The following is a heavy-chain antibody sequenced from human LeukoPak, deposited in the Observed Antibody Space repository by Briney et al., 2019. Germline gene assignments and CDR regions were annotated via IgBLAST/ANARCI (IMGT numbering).Heavy chain of an antibody. CDR3: ARDMSITMVRGVNRDGEPFDY. CDR1: GHTFTSYY. D-gene: IGHD3-10*01. J-gene: IGHJ4*02. CDR2: INPSGGST. Sequence: ASVKVSCKASGHTFTSYYMHWVRQAPGQGLEWMGIINPSGGSTSYAQKFQGRVTMTRDTSTSTVYMELSSLRSEDTAVYYCARDMSITMVRGVNRDGEPFDYWGQGTLVTVSS. V-gene: IGHV1-46*03.